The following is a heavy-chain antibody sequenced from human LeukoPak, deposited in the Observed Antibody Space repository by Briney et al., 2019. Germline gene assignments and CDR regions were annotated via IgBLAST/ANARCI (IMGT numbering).Heavy chain of an antibody. D-gene: IGHD4-17*01. J-gene: IGHJ4*02. CDR2: ISYDGSNK. CDR3: ARGTTVTSSLNDY. V-gene: IGHV3-30*04. Sequence: GGSLRLSCAASRFTFSSYSMHWVRQAPGKGPEWVAVISYDGSNKYYADSVKGRFTISRDNSKNTLYLQMSSLRAEDTAVYYCARGTTVTSSLNDYWGQGTLVTVSS. CDR1: RFTFSSYS.